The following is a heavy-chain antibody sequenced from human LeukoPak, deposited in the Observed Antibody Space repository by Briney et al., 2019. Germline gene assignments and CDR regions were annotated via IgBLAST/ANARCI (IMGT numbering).Heavy chain of an antibody. J-gene: IGHJ6*04. CDR1: GGSISSYY. CDR2: IYYSGST. D-gene: IGHD2-15*01. CDR3: ARLNGGGYCSGGSCYYYYYGMDV. V-gene: IGHV4-59*01. Sequence: SETLSLTCTVSGGSISSYYWSWIRQPPGKGLEWIGYIYYSGSTNYNPSLKSRVTIPVDTSKNQFSLKLSSVTAADTAVYYCARLNGGGYCSGGSCYYYYYGMDVWGKGTTVTVSS.